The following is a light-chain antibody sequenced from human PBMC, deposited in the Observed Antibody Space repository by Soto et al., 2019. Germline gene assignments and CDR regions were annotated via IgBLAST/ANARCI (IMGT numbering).Light chain of an antibody. CDR3: QQYDNLPLT. CDR1: QSLNSL. V-gene: IGKV1-5*01. Sequence: DSQMTQSPSTMSASVGDRVTITCRASQSLNSLLAWYQQKPGRAPKLLIYDASTLESGVPSRFGGSGSGTDFTFTISSLQPEDIATYYCQQYDNLPLTFGGGTKVDIK. J-gene: IGKJ4*01. CDR2: DAS.